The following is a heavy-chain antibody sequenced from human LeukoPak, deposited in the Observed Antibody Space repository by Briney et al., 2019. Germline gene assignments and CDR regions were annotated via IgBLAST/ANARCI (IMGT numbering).Heavy chain of an antibody. V-gene: IGHV4-4*07. Sequence: SETLSLTCTVSGGSISSYYWSWIRQPAGKGLEWIGRIYTSGSTNYNPSLKSRVTMSVDTPKNQFSLKLSSVTAADTAVYYCASYLYGSGWWEEYFDYWGQGTLVTVSS. CDR1: GGSISSYY. J-gene: IGHJ4*02. CDR2: IYTSGST. CDR3: ASYLYGSGWWEEYFDY. D-gene: IGHD6-19*01.